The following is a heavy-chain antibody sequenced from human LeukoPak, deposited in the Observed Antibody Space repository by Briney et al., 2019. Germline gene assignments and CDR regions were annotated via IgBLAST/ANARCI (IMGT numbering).Heavy chain of an antibody. CDR3: ARDGGYATNYYYYGMDV. J-gene: IGHJ6*02. CDR2: ISSSGSTI. CDR1: GFTFSDYY. Sequence: GGSLRLSCAASGFTFSDYYMSWIRRAPGKGLEWVSYISSSGSTIYYADSVKGRFTISRDNAKNSLYLQMNSLRAEDTAVYYCARDGGYATNYYYYGMDVWGQGTTVTVSS. V-gene: IGHV3-11*01. D-gene: IGHD2-8*01.